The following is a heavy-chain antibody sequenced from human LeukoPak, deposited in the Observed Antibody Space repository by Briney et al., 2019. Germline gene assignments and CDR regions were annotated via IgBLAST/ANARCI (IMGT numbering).Heavy chain of an antibody. CDR1: GGSFSGYY. CDR3: ARGPPPTGSWYYYDSSGSFSYFDY. J-gene: IGHJ4*02. V-gene: IGHV4-34*01. CDR2: INHSGST. D-gene: IGHD3-22*01. Sequence: SETLSLTCAVYGGSFSGYYWSWIRQPPGKGLEWIGEINHSGSTNYNPSLKSRVTISVETSKNQFSLKLSSVTAADTAVYYCARGPPPTGSWYYYDSSGSFSYFDYWGQGTVVTVSS.